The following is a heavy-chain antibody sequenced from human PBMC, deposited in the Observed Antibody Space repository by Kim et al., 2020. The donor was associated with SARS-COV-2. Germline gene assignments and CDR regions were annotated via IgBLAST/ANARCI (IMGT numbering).Heavy chain of an antibody. CDR2: IYYSGST. Sequence: SETLSLTCTVSGGSISSSSYYWGWIRQPPGKGLEWIGSIYYSGSTYYNPSLKSRVTISVDTSKHQFSLKLSPVTAADTAVYYCARHGISAVAGPPRGFYFDYWGQGTLVTVSS. J-gene: IGHJ4*02. CDR1: GGSISSSSYY. V-gene: IGHV4-39*01. D-gene: IGHD6-19*01. CDR3: ARHGISAVAGPPRGFYFDY.